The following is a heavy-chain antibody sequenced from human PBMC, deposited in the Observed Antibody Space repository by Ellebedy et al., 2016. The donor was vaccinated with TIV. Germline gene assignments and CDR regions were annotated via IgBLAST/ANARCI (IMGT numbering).Heavy chain of an antibody. Sequence: SVKVSXXASGGTFSSYAISWVRQAPGQGLEWMGDIIPIFKTTNYAQKFHGRLTIIADESTRTAYMSLTSLRSEDTAIYYCARHEAGIRSYMDVWGKGTTVTVSS. J-gene: IGHJ6*03. CDR3: ARHEAGIRSYMDV. CDR2: IIPIFKTT. D-gene: IGHD1-14*01. V-gene: IGHV1-69*13. CDR1: GGTFSSYA.